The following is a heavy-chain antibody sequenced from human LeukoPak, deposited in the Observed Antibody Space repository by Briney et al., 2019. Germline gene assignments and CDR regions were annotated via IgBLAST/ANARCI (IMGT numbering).Heavy chain of an antibody. J-gene: IGHJ4*02. CDR3: AREGDGYKNTFDY. CDR1: GYIFISYY. V-gene: IGHV1-46*01. D-gene: IGHD5-24*01. CDR2: INPSGGST. Sequence: GASVKVSCKASGYIFISYYMHWVRQAPGQGLEWMGIINPSGGSTNYAQNFQGRVTMTRDMSTSTVYMELSSLRSEDTAVYYCAREGDGYKNTFDYWGQGTLVTVSS.